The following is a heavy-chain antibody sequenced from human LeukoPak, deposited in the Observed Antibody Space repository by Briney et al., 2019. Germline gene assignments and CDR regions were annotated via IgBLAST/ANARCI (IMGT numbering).Heavy chain of an antibody. CDR1: GFTFSSYS. J-gene: IGHJ4*02. Sequence: GGFLRLSCAASGFTFSSYSMNWVRQAPGKGLEWVSSISSSSSYIYYADSVKGRFTISRDNAKNSLYLQMNSLRAEDTAVYYCARVISVAGYDYWGQGTLVTVSS. CDR2: ISSSSSYI. CDR3: ARVISVAGYDY. D-gene: IGHD6-19*01. V-gene: IGHV3-21*01.